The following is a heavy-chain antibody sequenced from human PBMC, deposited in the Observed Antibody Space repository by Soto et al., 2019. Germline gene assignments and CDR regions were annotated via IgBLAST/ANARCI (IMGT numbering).Heavy chain of an antibody. J-gene: IGHJ4*02. Sequence: KSSETLSLTCTVSGGSISGHYWIWIRQPPGEGMEWIGYIFYSGSTTYNNNPSLKSRVSISVDTSKNQFYLRLSSVTAADTAVYYCARVGSSGWSPDYWGQGTRVTVSS. CDR2: IFYSGSTTY. CDR1: GGSISGHY. CDR3: ARVGSSGWSPDY. D-gene: IGHD6-19*01. V-gene: IGHV4-59*11.